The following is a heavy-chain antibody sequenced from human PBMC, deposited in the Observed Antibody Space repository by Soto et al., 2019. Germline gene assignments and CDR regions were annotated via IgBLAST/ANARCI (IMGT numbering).Heavy chain of an antibody. J-gene: IGHJ3*02. CDR2: ISSSSSTI. V-gene: IGHV3-48*01. Sequence: EVQLVESGGGLVQPGGSLRLSCAASGFTFSSYSMNWVRQAPGKGLEWVSYISSSSSTIYYADSVKGRFTISRDNAKNSLYLQMNSLRAEDTAVYYCARDRLYAFDIWGQGTMVIVSS. CDR3: ARDRLYAFDI. CDR1: GFTFSSYS. D-gene: IGHD3-10*01.